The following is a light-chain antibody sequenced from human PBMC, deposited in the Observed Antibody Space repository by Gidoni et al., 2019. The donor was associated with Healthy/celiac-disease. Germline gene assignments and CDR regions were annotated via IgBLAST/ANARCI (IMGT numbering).Light chain of an antibody. J-gene: IGLJ3*02. V-gene: IGLV1-40*01. CDR1: SSNIGAGYD. CDR3: QSYDSSLSGSV. CDR2: VNS. Sequence: QSVLTQPPSVSGAPGQRVTISCTGSSSNIGAGYDVHWYQQLPGTAPKLLIYVNSTRTSGVPDRVSGSQSGTSASLAITVLQAEDEADYYCQSYDSSLSGSVFGGGTKLTVL.